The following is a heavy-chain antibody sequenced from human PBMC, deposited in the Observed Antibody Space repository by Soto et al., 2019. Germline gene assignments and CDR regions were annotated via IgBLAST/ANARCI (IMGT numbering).Heavy chain of an antibody. D-gene: IGHD6-19*01. Sequence: GGSLRLSCATSGFTFGDYAMSWVRQAPGKGLEWVSVISGAGMSTDYAGSVKGRFTISRDNSKKMVYLQMNSLRAEDTAVYYCARYPYNSGWPPYHFDHWGQGTLVTVSS. CDR1: GFTFGDYA. CDR2: ISGAGMST. J-gene: IGHJ4*01. CDR3: ARYPYNSGWPPYHFDH. V-gene: IGHV3-23*01.